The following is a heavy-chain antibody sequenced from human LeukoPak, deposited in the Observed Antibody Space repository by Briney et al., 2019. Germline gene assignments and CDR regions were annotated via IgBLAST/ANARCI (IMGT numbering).Heavy chain of an antibody. V-gene: IGHV1-18*04. Sequence: ASVKVSFKASGYTFTSYGISWVRQAPGQGLEWMGWISAYNGNTNYAQKLQGRVTMTTDTSTSTAYMELRSLRSDDTAVYYCARDRRGYSYGSYYFDYWGQGTLVTVSS. J-gene: IGHJ4*02. CDR3: ARDRRGYSYGSYYFDY. CDR1: GYTFTSYG. CDR2: ISAYNGNT. D-gene: IGHD5-18*01.